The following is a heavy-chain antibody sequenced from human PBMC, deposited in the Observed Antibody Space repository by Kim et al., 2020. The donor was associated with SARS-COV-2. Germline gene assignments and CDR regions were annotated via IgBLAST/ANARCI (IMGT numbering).Heavy chain of an antibody. Sequence: GGSLRLSCAASGFTFSSYAMSWVRQAPGKGLEWVSAISGSGGSTYYADSVKGRFTISRDNSKNTLYLQMNSLRAEDTAVYYCAKVCDYDILTGYCRSDQLFDYWGQGTLVTVSS. V-gene: IGHV3-23*01. J-gene: IGHJ4*02. D-gene: IGHD3-9*01. CDR3: AKVCDYDILTGYCRSDQLFDY. CDR2: ISGSGGST. CDR1: GFTFSSYA.